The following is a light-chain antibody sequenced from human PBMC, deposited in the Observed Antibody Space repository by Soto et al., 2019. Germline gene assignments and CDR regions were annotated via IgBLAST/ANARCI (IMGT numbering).Light chain of an antibody. V-gene: IGKV1-39*01. CDR2: RAS. CDR3: QQSYNSPPWT. J-gene: IGKJ1*01. CDR1: QTISTS. Sequence: DIQMTQSPSSLSASVGDRVTISCRASQTISTSLNWYQQKPGTAPRLLIYRASSVKSGVPPRLSGSGSGRDFTLTISSLRHEDSATYFCQQSYNSPPWTFGQGTKVEVK.